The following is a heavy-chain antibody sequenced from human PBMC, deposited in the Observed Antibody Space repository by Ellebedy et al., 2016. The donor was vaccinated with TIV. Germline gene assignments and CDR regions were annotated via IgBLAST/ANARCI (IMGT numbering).Heavy chain of an antibody. CDR1: GFTFSSYG. CDR2: IWYDGSNK. Sequence: GESLKISCAASGFTFSSYGMHWVRQAPGKGLEWVAVIWYDGSNKYYADSVKGRFTISRDNSKNTLYLQMNSLRAEDTAVYYWACWSGEWNGPFDSWGPGTLVTGSS. J-gene: IGHJ4*02. D-gene: IGHD3/OR15-3a*01. CDR3: ACWSGEWNGPFDS. V-gene: IGHV3-33*08.